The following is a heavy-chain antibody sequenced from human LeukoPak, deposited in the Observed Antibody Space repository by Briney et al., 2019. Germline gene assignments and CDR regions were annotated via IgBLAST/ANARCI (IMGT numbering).Heavy chain of an antibody. V-gene: IGHV1-2*02. J-gene: IGHJ6*02. CDR3: APFLLENGMDV. CDR2: INPNSGGT. D-gene: IGHD2/OR15-2a*01. Sequence: XWMGLINPNSGGTNYGQKFQGRVTMTRHTSISTAYMELSRLRSDDTAVYYCAPFLLENGMDVWGQGTTVTVSS.